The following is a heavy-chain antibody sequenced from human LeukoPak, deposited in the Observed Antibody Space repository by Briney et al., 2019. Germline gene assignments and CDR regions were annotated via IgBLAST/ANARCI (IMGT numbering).Heavy chain of an antibody. J-gene: IGHJ3*02. Sequence: PGGSLRLSCAASGFTFDDYAMHWVRQAPGKGLEWVSGTSWNSGSIGYADSVKGRFTISRDNAKNSLYLQMNSLRAEDMALYYCAKGSFYGDYDGLGAFDIWGQGTMVTVSS. CDR1: GFTFDDYA. CDR3: AKGSFYGDYDGLGAFDI. CDR2: TSWNSGSI. D-gene: IGHD4-17*01. V-gene: IGHV3-9*03.